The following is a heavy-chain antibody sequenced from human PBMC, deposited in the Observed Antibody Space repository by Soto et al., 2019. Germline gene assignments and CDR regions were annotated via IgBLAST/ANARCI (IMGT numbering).Heavy chain of an antibody. D-gene: IGHD1-1*01. CDR2: INHNGST. V-gene: IGHV4-34*01. Sequence: QVQLQQWGAGLLKPSETLSLTCAVYGESFSGYYWSWIRQPPGKGLEWIGEINHNGSTNYNPSLKSRVTMSLDTSKNRFSLKLSSVTAADTAVYFCARCFRAWNPPLAFDYPLALDYWGQGALVTVSS. J-gene: IGHJ4*02. CDR3: ARCFRAWNPPLAFDYPLALDY. CDR1: GESFSGYY.